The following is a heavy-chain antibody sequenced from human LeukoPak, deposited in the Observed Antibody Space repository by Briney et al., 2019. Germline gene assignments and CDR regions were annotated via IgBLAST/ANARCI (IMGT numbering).Heavy chain of an antibody. D-gene: IGHD3-16*01. CDR3: AVRFQSPG. CDR2: ISGSGGST. J-gene: IGHJ4*02. Sequence: GEYLRLSCAASGFTFSSYAMSWVRQAPGKGLEWVSAISGSGGSTYYADSVKGRFTISRDNAKNSLYLQMNSLRAEDTAVYYCAVRFQSPGWGQGTLVTVSS. V-gene: IGHV3-23*01. CDR1: GFTFSSYA.